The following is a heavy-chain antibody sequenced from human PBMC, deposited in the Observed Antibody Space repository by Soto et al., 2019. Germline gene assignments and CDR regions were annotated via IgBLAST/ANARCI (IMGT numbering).Heavy chain of an antibody. CDR1: GGTFSSYA. Sequence: QVQLVQSGAEVRQPASSVKVSCKTSGGTFSSYASSWVRQAPGQGLEWMGGIVPIVDTSTYAQKFQGRVTITADESTSTVYMERSSLRSDDTAVYYCVRVVAIPGYPDNWGQGTLVTVSS. D-gene: IGHD5-12*01. J-gene: IGHJ4*02. V-gene: IGHV1-69*12. CDR2: IVPIVDTS. CDR3: VRVVAIPGYPDN.